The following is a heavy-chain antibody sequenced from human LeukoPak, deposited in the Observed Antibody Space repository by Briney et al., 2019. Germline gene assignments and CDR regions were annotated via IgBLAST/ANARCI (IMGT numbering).Heavy chain of an antibody. CDR1: GFTFSSYW. Sequence: TGGSLRLSCAASGFTFSSYWMHWVRQAPGKGLVWVSRINSDGSSTGYADSVKGRFTISRDNAKNTLYLQMNSLRAEDTAVYYCAPLYCSGGSCYLRSLYYYYYMDVWGKGTTVTVSS. CDR2: INSDGSST. D-gene: IGHD2-15*01. V-gene: IGHV3-74*01. J-gene: IGHJ6*03. CDR3: APLYCSGGSCYLRSLYYYYYMDV.